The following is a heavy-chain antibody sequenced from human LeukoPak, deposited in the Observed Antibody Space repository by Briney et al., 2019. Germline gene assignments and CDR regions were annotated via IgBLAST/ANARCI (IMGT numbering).Heavy chain of an antibody. CDR2: INHSGST. CDR3: ARDTYYYDSSGYYEAFDI. D-gene: IGHD3-22*01. V-gene: IGHV4-34*01. CDR1: GGSFSGYY. J-gene: IGHJ3*02. Sequence: SETLSLTCGVSGGSFSGYYWNWIRQPPGKGLEWIGEINHSGSTNYNPSLKSRVTISVDTSKNQFSLKLSSVTAADTAVYYCARDTYYYDSSGYYEAFDIWGQGTMVTVSS.